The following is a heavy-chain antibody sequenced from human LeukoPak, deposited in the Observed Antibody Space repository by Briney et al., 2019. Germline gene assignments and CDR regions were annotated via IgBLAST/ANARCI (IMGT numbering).Heavy chain of an antibody. D-gene: IGHD2-15*01. J-gene: IGHJ6*03. Sequence: ASVKVSCKASGYTFTGYYMHWVRQAPGQGLEWMGWINPNSGGTNYAQKFQGRVTMTRDTSISTAYMELSRLRSDDTAVYYCARDGIVVSWAGISYYMDVWGKGTTVTVSS. CDR3: ARDGIVVSWAGISYYMDV. CDR1: GYTFTGYY. V-gene: IGHV1-2*02. CDR2: INPNSGGT.